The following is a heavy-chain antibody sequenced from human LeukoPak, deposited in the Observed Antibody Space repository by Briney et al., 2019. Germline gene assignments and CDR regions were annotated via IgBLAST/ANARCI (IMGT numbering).Heavy chain of an antibody. CDR1: GGSISSGGYY. D-gene: IGHD4-11*01. J-gene: IGHJ3*02. CDR3: ARAPLLQYRAGNAFDI. CDR2: IYYSGST. V-gene: IGHV4-31*03. Sequence: PSETLSLTCTVSGGSISSGGYYWNWIRQHPGKGLEWIGYIYYSGSTYYNPSLKSRVTISVDTSKNQFSLKLSSVTAADTAVYYCARAPLLQYRAGNAFDIWGQGTMVTVSS.